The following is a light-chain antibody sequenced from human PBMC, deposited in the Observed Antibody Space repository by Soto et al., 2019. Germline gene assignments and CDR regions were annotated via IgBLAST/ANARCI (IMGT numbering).Light chain of an antibody. J-gene: IGKJ3*01. V-gene: IGKV3-15*01. CDR1: QSVSSN. Sequence: EIVMTQSPATLSVSPGDRATLSCRASQSVSSNLAWYQQKPGQAPRLLIFGVSTMATGIPARFRGSGSGTEITLTLSSLQSEDFEVYYCQQYNNCPPLFTFGPGTKVDIK. CDR2: GVS. CDR3: QQYNNCPPLFT.